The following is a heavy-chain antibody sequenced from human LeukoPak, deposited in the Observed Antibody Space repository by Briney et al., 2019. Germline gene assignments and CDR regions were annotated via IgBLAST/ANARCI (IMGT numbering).Heavy chain of an antibody. CDR1: RGTFSSYT. Sequence: AAVKVSSKPSRGTFSSYTISWVRPAPGQGLEWMGEIIPIFGTANYAQKSQGRVTLTADESTSTAYMELSSLKSEDTVVYYGAKETSVGAGTNVYCGMDVWGKGTTVTVSS. V-gene: IGHV1-69*13. D-gene: IGHD1-26*01. CDR3: AKETSVGAGTNVYCGMDV. CDR2: IIPIFGTA. J-gene: IGHJ6*04.